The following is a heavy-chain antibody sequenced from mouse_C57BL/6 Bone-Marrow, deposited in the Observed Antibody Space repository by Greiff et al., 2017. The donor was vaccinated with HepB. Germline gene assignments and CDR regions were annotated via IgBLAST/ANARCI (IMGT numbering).Heavy chain of an antibody. J-gene: IGHJ4*01. CDR1: GFSLTSYG. CDR2: IWSDGST. V-gene: IGHV2-6-1*01. D-gene: IGHD2-4*01. Sequence: QVQLKQSGPGLVAPSQSLSITCTVSGFSLTSYGVHWVRQPPGKGLEWLVVIWSDGSTTYNSALKSRLRISKDNSKSQVFLKMNSLQTDDTAMYYCARHEGDYPSYDAMDYWGQGTSVTVSS. CDR3: ARHEGDYPSYDAMDY.